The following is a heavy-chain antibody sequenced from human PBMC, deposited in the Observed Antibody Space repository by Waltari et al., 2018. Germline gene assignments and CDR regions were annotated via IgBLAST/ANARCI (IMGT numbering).Heavy chain of an antibody. CDR3: AIGLGATQDF. CDR2: VDPNGDT. V-gene: IGHV1-69-2*01. Sequence: EVQLVQSGAEVKRPGATVKGSCKFSGYKFGHYFMHWVPQAPGKGLEWVAFVDPNGDTEYAERFRGRMTVAADTSANSGFLELRGLRSDDSAVYYCAIGLGATQDFWGQGTPVTVS. J-gene: IGHJ4*02. CDR1: GYKFGHYF. D-gene: IGHD2-8*02.